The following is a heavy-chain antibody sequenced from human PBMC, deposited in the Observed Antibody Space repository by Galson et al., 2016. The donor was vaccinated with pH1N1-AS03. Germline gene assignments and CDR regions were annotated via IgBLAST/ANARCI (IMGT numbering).Heavy chain of an antibody. Sequence: SGAEVKQPGESLKISCQAFGYIFTNYWIGWVRQLPGKGLEWVGAIYPGDSDMEYSPSFQGQVTISADKSITTAYLQWSDLKASAAAIYYCGRSGARGWAGWIDVRGPGTLVAVSS. CDR1: GYIFTNYW. CDR3: GRSGARGWAGWIDV. CDR2: IYPGDSDM. V-gene: IGHV5-51*03. D-gene: IGHD5-12*01. J-gene: IGHJ2*01.